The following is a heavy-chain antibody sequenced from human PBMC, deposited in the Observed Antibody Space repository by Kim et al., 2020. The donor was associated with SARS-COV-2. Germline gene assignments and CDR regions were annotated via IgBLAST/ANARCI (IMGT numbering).Heavy chain of an antibody. D-gene: IGHD6-13*01. V-gene: IGHV4-34*01. CDR1: GGSFSGYY. CDR3: ARTPLRVYSSSWYGGFENWFDP. J-gene: IGHJ5*02. Sequence: SETLSLTCAVYGGSFSGYYWSWIRQPPGKGLEWIGETNHIGGTNYNPSLKSRVTISVDTSKNQFSLKLSSVTAADTAVYYCARTPLRVYSSSWYGGFENWFDPWGQGTLVTVSS. CDR2: TNHIGGT.